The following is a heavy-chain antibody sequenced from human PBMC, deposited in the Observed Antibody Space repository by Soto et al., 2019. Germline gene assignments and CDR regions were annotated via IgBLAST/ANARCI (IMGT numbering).Heavy chain of an antibody. CDR3: ERDVIGHDNYETIGYYFDH. CDR2: IDPSGGIT. J-gene: IGHJ4*02. CDR1: GYSNTKFH. D-gene: IGHD3-22*01. Sequence: ASVKVSCKTSGYSNTKFHIHWVRQAPGQGLEWMGMIDPSGGITRDAQRLQGRITMTRDASMSTVYMELRSLTSEDTAVYYCERDVIGHDNYETIGYYFDHWGQGTLVTVSS. V-gene: IGHV1-46*01.